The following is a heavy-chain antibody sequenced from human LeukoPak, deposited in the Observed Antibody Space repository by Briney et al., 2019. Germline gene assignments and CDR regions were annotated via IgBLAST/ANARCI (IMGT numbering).Heavy chain of an antibody. CDR3: ATVQLPSYYDILTGRYYFDY. CDR1: GYTLTELS. J-gene: IGHJ4*02. Sequence: ASVKVSCKVSGYTLTELSMHWVRQAPGKGLEWMGGFDPEDGETIYAQKFQGRVTMTEDTSTDTAYTELSSLRSEDTAVYYCATVQLPSYYDILTGRYYFDYWGQGTLVTVSS. CDR2: FDPEDGET. D-gene: IGHD3-9*01. V-gene: IGHV1-24*01.